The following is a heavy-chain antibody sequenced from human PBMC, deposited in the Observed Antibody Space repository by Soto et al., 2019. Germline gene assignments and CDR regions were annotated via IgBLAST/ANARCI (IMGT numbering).Heavy chain of an antibody. CDR3: ARDHPSTRVGAKYDY. V-gene: IGHV1-2*02. Sequence: AASVKVSCKASGYTFTGYYMHWVRQAPGQGLEWMGWINPNSGGTNYAQKFQGRVTMTRDTSISTAYMALSRLRSDDTAVYYCARDHPSTRVGAKYDYWGQGTLVTVSS. CDR1: GYTFTGYY. J-gene: IGHJ4*02. CDR2: INPNSGGT. D-gene: IGHD1-26*01.